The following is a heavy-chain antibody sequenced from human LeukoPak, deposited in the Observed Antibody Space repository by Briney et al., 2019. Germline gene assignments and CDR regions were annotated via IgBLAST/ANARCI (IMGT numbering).Heavy chain of an antibody. V-gene: IGHV3-74*01. CDR2: INSDGSST. J-gene: IGHJ4*02. Sequence: PGGSLRLSCAASGFTFSSYWMHWVRQAPGKGLVWVSRINSDGSSTGYADSVKGRFTISRDNAKNTLYLQMNSLRAEDTAVYYCARSGSGSYPHFDYWGQGTLVTVSS. CDR1: GFTFSSYW. D-gene: IGHD3-10*01. CDR3: ARSGSGSYPHFDY.